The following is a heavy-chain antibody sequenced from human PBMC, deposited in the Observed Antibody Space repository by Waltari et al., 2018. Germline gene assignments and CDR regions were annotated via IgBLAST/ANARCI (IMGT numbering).Heavy chain of an antibody. D-gene: IGHD3-22*01. J-gene: IGHJ4*02. CDR1: GFTCTSYW. CDR2: IKQYGSDK. CDR3: ARLNWDVVKAFDY. V-gene: IGHV3-7*01. Sequence: EVQMVESGGGWVQPGGSLRPSCAASGFTCTSYWMSWVRQAAGKGLEWVANIKQYGSDKYYVDSVKGRFTISRDNAKNSLYLQMNSLRVEDTASYYCARLNWDVVKAFDYWGQGTLVTVSS.